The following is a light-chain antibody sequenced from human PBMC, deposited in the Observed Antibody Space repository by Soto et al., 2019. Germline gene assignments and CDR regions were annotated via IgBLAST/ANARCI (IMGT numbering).Light chain of an antibody. Sequence: EIVLTQSPGTLSLSPGERATLSCRASQSVANNYLAWYQQKPGQAPRFLISDASSRATGIPDRFSGSGSGTDFTLTISRLEPEDFAVYYCEQYGSTPLTFGGGTKVEIK. CDR2: DAS. CDR1: QSVANNY. CDR3: EQYGSTPLT. V-gene: IGKV3-20*01. J-gene: IGKJ4*01.